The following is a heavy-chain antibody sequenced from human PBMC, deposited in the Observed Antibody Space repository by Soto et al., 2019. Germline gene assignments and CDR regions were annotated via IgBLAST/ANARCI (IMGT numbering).Heavy chain of an antibody. CDR2: IWYDGSNK. D-gene: IGHD3-10*01. J-gene: IGHJ6*02. V-gene: IGHV3-33*01. CDR3: ARVSMVRGVIPYYYYGMDV. CDR1: GFTFSSYG. Sequence: PGGSLRLSCAASGFTFSSYGMHWVRQAPGKGLEWVAVIWYDGSNKYYADSVKGRFTIPRDNSKNTLYLQMNSLRAEDTAVYYCARVSMVRGVIPYYYYGMDVWGQGTTVTSP.